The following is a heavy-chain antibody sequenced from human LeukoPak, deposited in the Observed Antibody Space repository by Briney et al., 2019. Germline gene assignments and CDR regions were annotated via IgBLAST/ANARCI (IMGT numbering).Heavy chain of an antibody. J-gene: IGHJ3*02. V-gene: IGHV3-11*01. CDR2: ISSSGSTI. Sequence: PGGSLRLSCAASGFTFSDYYMSWIRQAPGKGLEWVSYISSSGSTIYYADSVKGRFTISRDNAKNSLYLQMNSLRAEDTAVYYCARESGWTTPTAFDIWGQGTMVTVSS. CDR3: ARESGWTTPTAFDI. D-gene: IGHD6-25*01. CDR1: GFTFSDYY.